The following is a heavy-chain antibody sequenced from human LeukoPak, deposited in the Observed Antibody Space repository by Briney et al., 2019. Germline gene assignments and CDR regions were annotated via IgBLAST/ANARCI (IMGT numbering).Heavy chain of an antibody. CDR2: INWNGGDK. CDR1: GFSFHRDG. CDR3: ARSPEWDPKQLGFKYFDY. V-gene: IGHV3-20*04. D-gene: IGHD1-26*01. Sequence: PGRSLRLSCAVSGFSFHRDGMRWVRHAPGKGLEWVSGINWNGGDKRYADSVRGRFTISRDNAKNSLYLHMNSLRGEDTALYYCARSPEWDPKQLGFKYFDYWGQGTLVTVSS. J-gene: IGHJ4*02.